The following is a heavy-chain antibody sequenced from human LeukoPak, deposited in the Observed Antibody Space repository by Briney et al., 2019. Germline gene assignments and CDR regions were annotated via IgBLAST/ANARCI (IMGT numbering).Heavy chain of an antibody. CDR2: ISAYNGNT. Sequence: ASVKVSCKASGYTFTSYGISWVRQAPGQGLEWMGWISAYNGNTNYAQKLQGRVTMTTDTSTSTAYMELRSLRSGDTAVYYCARDRRRGDSSGYYYTQSYYWGQGTLVTVSS. D-gene: IGHD3-22*01. CDR1: GYTFTSYG. V-gene: IGHV1-18*01. J-gene: IGHJ4*02. CDR3: ARDRRRGDSSGYYYTQSYY.